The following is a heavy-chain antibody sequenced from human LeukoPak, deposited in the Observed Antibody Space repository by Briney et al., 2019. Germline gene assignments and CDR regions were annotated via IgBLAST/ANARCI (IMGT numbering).Heavy chain of an antibody. J-gene: IGHJ5*02. CDR2: IYYSGST. V-gene: IGHV4-59*01. Sequence: PSETLSLTCTVSGGSISSYYWSWIRQPPGKGLEWIGYIYYSGSTNYNPSLKSRVTISVDTSKNQFSLKLSSVTAADTAVYYCARVEKEYDFWSGYYTGLGWFDPWGQGTLVTVSS. CDR1: GGSISSYY. D-gene: IGHD3-3*01. CDR3: ARVEKEYDFWSGYYTGLGWFDP.